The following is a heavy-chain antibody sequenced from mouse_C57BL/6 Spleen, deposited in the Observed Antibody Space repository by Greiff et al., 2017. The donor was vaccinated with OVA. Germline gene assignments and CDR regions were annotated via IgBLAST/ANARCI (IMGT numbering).Heavy chain of an antibody. CDR3: GRSYGSSYWYCDV. V-gene: IGHV1-81*01. CDR2: IYPRSGNT. CDR1: GYTFTSYG. D-gene: IGHD1-1*01. J-gene: IGHJ1*03. Sequence: VQLVQSGAELVRPGASVKLSCKASGYTFTSYGISWVKQRTGQGLEWIGEIYPRSGNTYYNEKFKGKATLTADESSSTAYMQLRSLTSEDSAVEFCGRSYGSSYWYCDVWGTGTTVTVSS.